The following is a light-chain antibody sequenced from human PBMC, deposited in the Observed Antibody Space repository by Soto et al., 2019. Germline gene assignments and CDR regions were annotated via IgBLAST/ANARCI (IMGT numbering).Light chain of an antibody. CDR3: QQYRSSPPRT. CDR1: QSVSNDF. Sequence: EIVLTQSPGILSLSPGERATLSCRASQSVSNDFLAWYQQKPGQAPRLLIYGASTRATAVPDRFSGSGSGADFTLSISRLEPDDFAVYYCQQYRSSPPRTFGQGTKVEMK. J-gene: IGKJ1*01. CDR2: GAS. V-gene: IGKV3-20*01.